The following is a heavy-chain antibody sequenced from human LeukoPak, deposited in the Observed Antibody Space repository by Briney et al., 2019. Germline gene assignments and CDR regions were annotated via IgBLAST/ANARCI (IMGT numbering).Heavy chain of an antibody. Sequence: SETLSLTSAVSAGSISSGGYSWNWIRQPPGKGLEWTGHIYHSGTTYYNTSLKSRVTISVDRSKNQFSLKLSSVTAADTAVYYCARASRITMVRGVSRGYWYFELWGRGTLVTVSS. CDR2: IYHSGTT. CDR3: ARASRITMVRGVSRGYWYFEL. D-gene: IGHD3-10*01. CDR1: AGSISSGGYS. V-gene: IGHV4-30-2*01. J-gene: IGHJ2*01.